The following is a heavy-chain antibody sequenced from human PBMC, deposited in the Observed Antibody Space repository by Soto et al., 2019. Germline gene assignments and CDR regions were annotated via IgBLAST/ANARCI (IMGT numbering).Heavy chain of an antibody. CDR3: ARGAADTAMVDS. D-gene: IGHD5-18*01. Sequence: QVHLQESGPGLVKASETLSLTCTVSGGSIRSYYWTWIRQPPGKGLEWLGYIFYSGSTFYNPSLKSRVTISIHTSKSQFSLQLTPVTAADTAVYYCARGAADTAMVDSWGQGTLVTVSS. CDR2: IFYSGST. V-gene: IGHV4-59*01. CDR1: GGSIRSYY. J-gene: IGHJ4*02.